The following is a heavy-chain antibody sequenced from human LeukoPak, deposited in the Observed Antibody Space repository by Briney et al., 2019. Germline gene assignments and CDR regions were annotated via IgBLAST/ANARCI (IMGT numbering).Heavy chain of an antibody. CDR1: GGSISSGGYY. J-gene: IGHJ4*02. CDR2: IYHSGST. D-gene: IGHD4-17*01. CDR3: ARGLNRNDYGDYGY. V-gene: IGHV4-30-2*01. Sequence: SQTLSLTCTVSGGSISSGGYYWSWIRQPPGKGLEWIGYIYHSGSTYYNPSLWSRVTISVDTSKNQFSLKLSSVTAADTAVYYCARGLNRNDYGDYGYWGQGTLVTVSS.